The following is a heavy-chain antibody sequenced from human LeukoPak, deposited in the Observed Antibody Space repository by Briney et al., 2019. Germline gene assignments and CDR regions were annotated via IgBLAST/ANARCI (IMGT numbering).Heavy chain of an antibody. CDR3: AGGYGSGSFSA. J-gene: IGHJ5*02. Sequence: GGSLRLSCAASGFTLNDYYMSWIRQAPGKGLELIAYINYSGTSYADSVKGRFTISMDNAESSLHLQMNSLRVEDTALYYCAGGYGSGSFSAWGQGTLVTVSS. V-gene: IGHV3-11*01. D-gene: IGHD3-10*01. CDR1: GFTLNDYY. CDR2: INYSGT.